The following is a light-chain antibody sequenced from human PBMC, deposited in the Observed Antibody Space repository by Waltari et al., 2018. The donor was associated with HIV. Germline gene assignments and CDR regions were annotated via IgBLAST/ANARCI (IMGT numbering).Light chain of an antibody. CDR1: CTNIGSNT. Sequence: QSVLTQPPSASGTPGQRVTSSCSGSCTNIGSNTENWYQQRPGTAPTRLIHSTNPRPSGVPDRFSGSKSGTSASLAISGLQSEDEADYYCAAWDDSLNGLVFGGGTKLTVL. J-gene: IGLJ3*02. V-gene: IGLV1-44*01. CDR2: STN. CDR3: AAWDDSLNGLV.